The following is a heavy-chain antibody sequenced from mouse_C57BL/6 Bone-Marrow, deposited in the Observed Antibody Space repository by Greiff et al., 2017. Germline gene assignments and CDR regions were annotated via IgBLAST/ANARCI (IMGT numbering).Heavy chain of an antibody. V-gene: IGHV5-9*01. CDR1: GFTFSSYT. CDR2: ISGGGGNT. J-gene: IGHJ3*01. Sequence: EVKVVESGGGLVKPGGSLKLSCAASGFTFSSYTMSWVRQTPEKRLEWVATISGGGGNTYYPDSVKGRFTISRDNAKNTLYLQMSSLRAEDTALYYCARHGGFSWCAYWGQGTLVTVSA. CDR3: ARHGGFSWCAY.